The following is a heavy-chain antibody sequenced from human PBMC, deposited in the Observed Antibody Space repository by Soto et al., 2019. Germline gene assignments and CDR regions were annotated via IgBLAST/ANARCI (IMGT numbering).Heavy chain of an antibody. Sequence: GGSLRLSCAASGFTFSSYAMHWVRQAPGKGLEWVAVISYDGSNKYYADSVKGRFTISRDNSKNTLYLQMNSLRAEDTAVYYCARDGTRYSSGWPWPQHGLNWFDPWGQGTLVTVSS. V-gene: IGHV3-30-3*01. CDR1: GFTFSSYA. J-gene: IGHJ5*02. CDR2: ISYDGSNK. D-gene: IGHD6-19*01. CDR3: ARDGTRYSSGWPWPQHGLNWFDP.